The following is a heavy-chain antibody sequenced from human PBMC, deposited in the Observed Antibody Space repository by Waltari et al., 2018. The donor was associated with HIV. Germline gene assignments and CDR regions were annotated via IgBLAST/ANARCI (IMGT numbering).Heavy chain of an antibody. V-gene: IGHV3-7*01. CDR1: GFTFSTYW. D-gene: IGHD3-3*01. J-gene: IGHJ6*02. CDR3: ARDLKDYDFWSPVDV. CDR2: IKQDGSEK. Sequence: EVQLVESGGGLVQPGGYLRLSCGASGFTFSTYWITWVRQAPGKGLEWLANIKQDGSEKYYADSVKGRFTVSRDNNKKSLYLQMSSLRAEDTAVYYCARDLKDYDFWSPVDVWGQGTTVTVSS.